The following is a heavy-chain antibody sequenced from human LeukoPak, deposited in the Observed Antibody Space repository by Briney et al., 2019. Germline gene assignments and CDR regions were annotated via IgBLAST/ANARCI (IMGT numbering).Heavy chain of an antibody. D-gene: IGHD5-12*01. J-gene: IGHJ4*02. CDR2: ISSDGNDK. CDR1: GVTFRRYG. V-gene: IGHV3-30*03. Sequence: GGSLRLFCAASGVTFRRYGMHWVRQAPGKGLEWVALISSDGNDKLYGESVRGRFTVSRDDSKSTLYLQMNSLRAEDTAVYYCTTKVIRGDSGDDYDDWGQGTLVTVSS. CDR3: TTKVIRGDSGDDYDD.